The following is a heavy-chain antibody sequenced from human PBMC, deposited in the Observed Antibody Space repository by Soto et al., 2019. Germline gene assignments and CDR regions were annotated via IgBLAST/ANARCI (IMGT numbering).Heavy chain of an antibody. D-gene: IGHD6-19*01. V-gene: IGHV1-18*04. CDR3: ARAGIAVADWGPFDI. CDR2: ISAYNGDT. CDR1: GYTFTSYG. J-gene: IGHJ3*02. Sequence: ASVKVSCKASGYTFTSYGISWVRQAPGQGLEWMGWISAYNGDTNYAQKLQGRVTMTTDTSTSTAYMELRSLRSDDTAVYYCARAGIAVADWGPFDIWGQGTMVTVSS.